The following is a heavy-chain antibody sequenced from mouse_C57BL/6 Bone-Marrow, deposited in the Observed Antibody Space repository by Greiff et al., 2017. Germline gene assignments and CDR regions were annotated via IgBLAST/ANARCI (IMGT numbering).Heavy chain of an antibody. Sequence: QVQLKQPGAELVMPGASVKLSCKASGYTFTSYWMHWVKQRPGQGLEWIGEIDPSDSYTNYNQKFKGKSTLTVDKSSSTAYMQLSSLTSEDSAVYYCAHYYGSSYGRGYFDVWGTGTTVTVSS. CDR1: GYTFTSYW. CDR2: IDPSDSYT. CDR3: AHYYGSSYGRGYFDV. D-gene: IGHD1-1*01. V-gene: IGHV1-69*01. J-gene: IGHJ1*03.